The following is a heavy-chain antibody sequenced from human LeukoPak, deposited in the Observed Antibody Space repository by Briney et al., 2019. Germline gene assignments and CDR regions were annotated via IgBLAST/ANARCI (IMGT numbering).Heavy chain of an antibody. D-gene: IGHD3-10*01. CDR3: AKAWFGELDYFDY. J-gene: IGHJ4*02. Sequence: GGSLRLSCSASGFTFDDYTMQWVRQAPGKGLEWVSLISWDGGSTYYADSIKGRFTISRDNSKNSLYLQINSLRAEDTALYYCAKAWFGELDYFDYWGQGTLVTVSS. CDR2: ISWDGGST. V-gene: IGHV3-43*01. CDR1: GFTFDDYT.